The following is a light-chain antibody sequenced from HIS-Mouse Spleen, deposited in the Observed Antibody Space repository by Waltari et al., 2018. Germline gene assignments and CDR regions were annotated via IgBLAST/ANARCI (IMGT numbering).Light chain of an antibody. J-gene: IGLJ2*01. CDR3: QSADSSGTYV. V-gene: IGLV3-25*03. CDR1: ALPKQY. CDR2: KDS. Sequence: SYELTPPPSVSVSPGQTARITCFGAALPKQYAYWYQQKPGQAPVLVIYKDSERPSGIPERFSGSSSGTTVTLTISGVQAEDEADYYCQSADSSGTYVFGGGTKLTVL.